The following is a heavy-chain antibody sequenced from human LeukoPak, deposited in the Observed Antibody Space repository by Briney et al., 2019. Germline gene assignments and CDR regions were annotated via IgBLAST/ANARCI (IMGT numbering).Heavy chain of an antibody. CDR1: GFTFSSYG. J-gene: IGHJ4*02. CDR3: ARGRGLPVRPPNEGFLDY. D-gene: IGHD6-6*01. CDR2: IWYDGSNK. V-gene: IGHV3-33*01. Sequence: GGSLRLSCAASGFTFSSYGMHWVRQAPGKGLEWVAVIWYDGSNKYYADSVKGRFTISRDNSTDTLYLQMNSLRAEDTAVYYCARGRGLPVRPPNEGFLDYWGRGTLVTVSS.